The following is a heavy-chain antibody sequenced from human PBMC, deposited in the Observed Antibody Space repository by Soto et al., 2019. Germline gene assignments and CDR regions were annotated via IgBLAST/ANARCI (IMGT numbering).Heavy chain of an antibody. D-gene: IGHD3-10*01. Sequence: EVQLVESGGGLIQPGGSLRLSCAVSGFTVSNNYMSWVRQAPGKGLEGVSVIYSGGYTAYGDSVKGRFTISRDNSKNPIYLQRNALGAADRAVYYGAAQPGGGGYWGQGTLVTVSS. V-gene: IGHV3-53*01. J-gene: IGHJ4*02. CDR3: AAQPGGGGY. CDR2: IYSGGYT. CDR1: GFTVSNNY.